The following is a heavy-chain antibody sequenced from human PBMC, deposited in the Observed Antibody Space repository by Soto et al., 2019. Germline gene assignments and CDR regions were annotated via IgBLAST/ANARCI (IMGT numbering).Heavy chain of an antibody. D-gene: IGHD2-2*01. Sequence: QVQLQESGPGLVKPSETLSLTCTVSGGSISSYYWSWIRRPPGKGLEWIGYIYYSGSTKYNPSLKSRVSISVDTSKNQFSLKLSSVTAADTAVYYCARVYCSSSSCYPWGNWFDPWGQGTLVTVSS. J-gene: IGHJ5*02. V-gene: IGHV4-59*01. CDR2: IYYSGST. CDR3: ARVYCSSSSCYPWGNWFDP. CDR1: GGSISSYY.